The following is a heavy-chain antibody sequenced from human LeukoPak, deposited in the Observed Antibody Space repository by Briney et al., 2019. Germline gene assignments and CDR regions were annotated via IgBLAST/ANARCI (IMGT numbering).Heavy chain of an antibody. CDR1: GFTFSSYA. V-gene: IGHV3-21*01. Sequence: GGSLRLSCAASGFTFSSYAMSWVRQAPGKGLEWVSSISSSSSYIYYADSVKGRFTISRDNAKNSLYLQMNSLRAEDTAVYYCARDTYDYVWGSYRYFDYWGQGTLVTVSS. CDR3: ARDTYDYVWGSYRYFDY. CDR2: ISSSSSYI. D-gene: IGHD3-16*02. J-gene: IGHJ4*02.